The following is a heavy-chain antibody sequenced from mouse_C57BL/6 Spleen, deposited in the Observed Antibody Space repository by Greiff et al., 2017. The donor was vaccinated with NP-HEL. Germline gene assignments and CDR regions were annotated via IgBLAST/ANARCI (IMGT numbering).Heavy chain of an antibody. CDR1: GYTFTSYW. CDR2: IDPNSGGT. D-gene: IGHD1-1*01. J-gene: IGHJ1*03. CDR3: ARSGKGDYYYGSSPSYWYFDV. V-gene: IGHV1-72*01. Sequence: QVQLQQSGAELVKPGASVKLSCKASGYTFTSYWMHWVKQRPGRGLEWIGRIDPNSGGTKYNEKFKSKATLTVDKPSSTAYMQLSSLTSEDSAVYYCARSGKGDYYYGSSPSYWYFDVWGTGTTVTVSS.